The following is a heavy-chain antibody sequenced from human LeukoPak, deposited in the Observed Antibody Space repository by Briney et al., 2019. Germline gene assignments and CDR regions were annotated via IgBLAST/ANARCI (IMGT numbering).Heavy chain of an antibody. CDR3: ARGQWLPTPIDY. V-gene: IGHV4-39*01. CDR1: GGSISSSSYY. Sequence: SETLSLTCTVSGGSISSSSYYWGWIRQPPGKGREWIGSIYYSGSTYYNPSLKSRVTISVDTSKNQFSLKLSSVTAADTAVYYCARGQWLPTPIDYWGQGTLVTVSS. CDR2: IYYSGST. D-gene: IGHD6-19*01. J-gene: IGHJ4*02.